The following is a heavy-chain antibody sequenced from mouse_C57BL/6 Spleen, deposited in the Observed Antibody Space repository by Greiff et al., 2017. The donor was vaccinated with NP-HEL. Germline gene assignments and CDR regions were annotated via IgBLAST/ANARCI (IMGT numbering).Heavy chain of an antibody. J-gene: IGHJ2*01. CDR2: IYPSDSET. CDR3: ARRDYGSSYDYFDY. CDR1: GYTFTSYW. D-gene: IGHD1-1*01. V-gene: IGHV1-61*01. Sequence: QVQLQQPGAELVRPGSSVKLSCKASGYTFTSYWMDWVKQRPGQGLEWIGNIYPSDSETHYNQKFKDKATLTVDKSSSTAYMHLSSLTSEDSAVYYCARRDYGSSYDYFDYWGQGTTLTVSS.